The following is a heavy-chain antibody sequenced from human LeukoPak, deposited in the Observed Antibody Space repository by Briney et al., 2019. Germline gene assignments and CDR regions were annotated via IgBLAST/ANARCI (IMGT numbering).Heavy chain of an antibody. Sequence: GASVKVSCKASGYTFTSYYMHWVRQTPGQGLEWMGIINPSGGSTSNAQKFQGRVTMTRDMSTSTVYMELSSLRSEDTAVYYCARSGYDFWSGYYLPPNYWGQGTLVTVSS. J-gene: IGHJ4*02. V-gene: IGHV1-46*01. D-gene: IGHD3-3*01. CDR1: GYTFTSYY. CDR2: INPSGGST. CDR3: ARSGYDFWSGYYLPPNY.